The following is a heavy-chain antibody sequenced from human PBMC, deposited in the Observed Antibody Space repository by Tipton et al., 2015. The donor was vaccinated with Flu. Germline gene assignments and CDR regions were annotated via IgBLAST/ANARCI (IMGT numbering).Heavy chain of an antibody. CDR3: ARDTRTAAPDVIGYFDY. Sequence: GLVKPSETLSLTCDVSGYSISSGYYWGWIRQPPGKGLEWIGSTFYSGSTYYNPSLRTRSTISVDTSKNQLSLKLTSVTAADTAVYFCARDTRTAAPDVIGYFDYWGQGKLVTVSS. CDR1: GYSISSGYY. V-gene: IGHV4-38-2*02. D-gene: IGHD6-13*01. J-gene: IGHJ4*01. CDR2: TFYSGST.